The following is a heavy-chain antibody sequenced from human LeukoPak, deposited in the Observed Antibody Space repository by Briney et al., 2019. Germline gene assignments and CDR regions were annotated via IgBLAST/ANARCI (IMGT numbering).Heavy chain of an antibody. CDR2: IYYTGST. Sequence: SETLSLTCTVSGVSISSGGYYWSWIRQHPGKGLEWIGYIYYTGSTYYNPSLKSRVSISVDTSKNQFSLKLSSVTAADTAVYYCARDGWFGESDFTRWFDPWGQGTLVTVSS. CDR1: GVSISSGGYY. J-gene: IGHJ5*02. V-gene: IGHV4-31*03. CDR3: ARDGWFGESDFTRWFDP. D-gene: IGHD3-10*01.